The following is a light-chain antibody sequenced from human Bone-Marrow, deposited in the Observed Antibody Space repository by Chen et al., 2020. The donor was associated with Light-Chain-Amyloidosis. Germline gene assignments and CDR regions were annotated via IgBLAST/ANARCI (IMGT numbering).Light chain of an antibody. CDR3: QSADSSGTYEVI. Sequence: SYELTQPPSVSVFPGQTARITCSGDDLPTKYAYWYQQKPGQAPVLVIHRDTERPSGISDGFSGSSSGTTATLTISGVQAEDEADYHCQSADSSGTYEVIFGGGTKLTVL. CDR1: DLPTKY. V-gene: IGLV3-25*03. J-gene: IGLJ2*01. CDR2: RDT.